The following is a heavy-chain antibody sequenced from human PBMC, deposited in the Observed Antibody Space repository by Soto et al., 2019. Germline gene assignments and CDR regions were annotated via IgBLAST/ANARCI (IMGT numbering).Heavy chain of an antibody. V-gene: IGHV4-4*02. Sequence: SETLSLTCAVSGGSISSSNWWSWVRQPPGKGLEWIGEIYHSGSTNYNPSLKSRVTISVDKSKNQFSLKLSSVTAADTAVYYRARGDDSSGYSHTFFDYWGQGTLVTVSS. D-gene: IGHD3-22*01. CDR1: GGSISSSNW. J-gene: IGHJ4*02. CDR3: ARGDDSSGYSHTFFDY. CDR2: IYHSGST.